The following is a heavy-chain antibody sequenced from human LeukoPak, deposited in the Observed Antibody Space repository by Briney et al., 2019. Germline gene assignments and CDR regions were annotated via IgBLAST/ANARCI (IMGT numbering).Heavy chain of an antibody. J-gene: IGHJ4*02. D-gene: IGHD5-24*01. CDR3: AKDSPWLSD. CDR1: GFTFSSYG. Sequence: PGRSLRLSCAASGFTFSSYGMHWVRQAPGKGLEWVAVISYDGSNKYYADSVKGRFTISRDNSKNTLYLQMNSLRAEDTAVYYCAKDSPWLSDRGQGTLVTVSS. CDR2: ISYDGSNK. V-gene: IGHV3-30*18.